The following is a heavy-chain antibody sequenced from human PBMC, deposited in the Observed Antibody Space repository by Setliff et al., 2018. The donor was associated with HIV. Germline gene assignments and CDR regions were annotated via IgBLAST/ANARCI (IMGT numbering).Heavy chain of an antibody. CDR3: ARVSSVIELQGGDYFDS. V-gene: IGHV4-39*07. Sequence: SETLSLTCTVSGVSISSSRSFWGWIRQSPGKGLEWIGSIYFSGSVFYNPSLNSRVIISIDTSRNQFSLKLSSVTGADTAVYYCARVSSVIELQGGDYFDSWGQGLLVTVSS. D-gene: IGHD1-7*01. J-gene: IGHJ4*02. CDR1: GVSISSSRSF. CDR2: IYFSGSV.